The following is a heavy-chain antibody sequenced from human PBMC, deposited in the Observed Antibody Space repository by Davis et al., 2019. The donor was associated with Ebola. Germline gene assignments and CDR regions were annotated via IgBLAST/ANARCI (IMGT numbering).Heavy chain of an antibody. V-gene: IGHV3-48*02. CDR2: ISSRGTNI. D-gene: IGHD1-1*01. Sequence: GGSLRLSCAASGFTFTNYAMDWVRQAPGKGLEWVSYISSRGTNIFYADSVKGRFTISRDIAKNSLYLQMNSLRDEDTAVYYCARGSENWNYVDYWGQGTLVTVSS. CDR1: GFTFTNYA. J-gene: IGHJ4*02. CDR3: ARGSENWNYVDY.